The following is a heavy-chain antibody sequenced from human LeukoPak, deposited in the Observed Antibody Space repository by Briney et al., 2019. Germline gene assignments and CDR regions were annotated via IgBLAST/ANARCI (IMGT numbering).Heavy chain of an antibody. CDR3: ARWGPMVRGVISWFDP. CDR1: GYTFTSYG. J-gene: IGHJ5*02. D-gene: IGHD3-10*01. Sequence: ASVKVSCKASGYTFTSYGISWVRQAPGRGLEWMGWISAYNGNTNYAQKLQGRVTMTTDTSTSTAYMELRSLRSDDTAVYYCARWGPMVRGVISWFDPWGQGTLVTVSS. V-gene: IGHV1-18*01. CDR2: ISAYNGNT.